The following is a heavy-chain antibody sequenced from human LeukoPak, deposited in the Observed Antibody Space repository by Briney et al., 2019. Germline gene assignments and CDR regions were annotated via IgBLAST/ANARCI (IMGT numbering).Heavy chain of an antibody. J-gene: IGHJ6*04. D-gene: IGHD3-16*02. CDR2: INSDGSST. V-gene: IGHV3-74*01. CDR1: GFTFSSYW. CDR3: ARDASPNSFYDYVWGSHRWDGMDV. Sequence: GGSLRLSCAASGFTFSSYWMHWVRQAPGKGLVWVSRINSDGSSTSYADSVKGRFTISRDNAKNTLYLQMNSLRAEDTAVYYCARDASPNSFYDYVWGSHRWDGMDVWGKGTTVTVSS.